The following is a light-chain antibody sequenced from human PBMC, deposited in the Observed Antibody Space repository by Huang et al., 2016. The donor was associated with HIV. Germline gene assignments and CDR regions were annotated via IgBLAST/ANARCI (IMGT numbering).Light chain of an antibody. CDR3: QQYGSSSYT. J-gene: IGKJ2*01. CDR1: HSVSSRY. V-gene: IGKV3D-20*01. CDR2: GAS. Sequence: EIVLTQSPASLSLSPGERAMLSCGASHSVSSRYLAWFPQKPGLPPRLLIYGASVRAPGIPDRFSGGGSGTDFTLTISRLEPEDFAVYYCQQYGSSSYTFGQGTKLEIK.